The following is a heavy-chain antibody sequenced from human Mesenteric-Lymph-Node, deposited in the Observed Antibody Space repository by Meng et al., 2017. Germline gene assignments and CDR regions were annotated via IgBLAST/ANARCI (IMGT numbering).Heavy chain of an antibody. CDR3: AKDYYGSGSYSPTLDP. CDR2: ISGSGGST. Sequence: GGSLRLSCAASGLTFSSYAMSWVRQAPGKGLEWVSAISGSGGSTYYADSVKGRFTISRDNSKNTLYLQMNSLRAEDTAVYYCAKDYYGSGSYSPTLDPWGQGTLVTVSS. CDR1: GLTFSSYA. D-gene: IGHD3-10*01. V-gene: IGHV3-23*01. J-gene: IGHJ5*02.